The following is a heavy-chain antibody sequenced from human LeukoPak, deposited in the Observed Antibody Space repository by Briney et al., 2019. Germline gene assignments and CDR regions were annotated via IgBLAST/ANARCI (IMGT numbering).Heavy chain of an antibody. CDR3: ASRYCTSTNCYAFDI. CDR2: ISSDSNYI. D-gene: IGHD2-2*01. Sequence: GGSLRLSCAASGFTFSSYSMNWVRQAPGKGLEWVSSISSDSNYIFYADSVQGRFTISRDNAENLLFLQMNSLRAEDTAVYYCASRYCTSTNCYAFDIWGQGTMVTVSS. CDR1: GFTFSSYS. J-gene: IGHJ3*02. V-gene: IGHV3-21*01.